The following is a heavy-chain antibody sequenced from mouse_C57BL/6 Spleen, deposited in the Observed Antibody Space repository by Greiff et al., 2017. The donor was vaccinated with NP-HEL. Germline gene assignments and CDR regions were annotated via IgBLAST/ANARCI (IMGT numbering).Heavy chain of an antibody. CDR2: IYPGDGDT. CDR3: ARSNSGTFLDY. D-gene: IGHD4-1*01. V-gene: IGHV1-82*01. CDR1: GYAFSSSW. Sequence: VMLVESGPELVKPGASVKISCKASGYAFSSSWMNWVKQRPGKGLEWIGRIYPGDGDTNYNGKFKGKATLTADKSSSTAYMQLSSLTSEDSAVYFCARSNSGTFLDYWGQGTTLTVSS. J-gene: IGHJ2*01.